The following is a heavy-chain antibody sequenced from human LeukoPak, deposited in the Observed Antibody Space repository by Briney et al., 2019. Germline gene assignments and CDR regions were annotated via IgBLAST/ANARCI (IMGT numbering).Heavy chain of an antibody. CDR3: AKSIVVVPAAMIDYYYGMDV. CDR2: ISGSGGST. CDR1: GFTFDTYA. J-gene: IGHJ6*02. V-gene: IGHV3-23*01. D-gene: IGHD2-2*01. Sequence: GGSLRLPCAASGFTFDTYAMTWVRQAPGKGLEWVSAISGSGGSTYYADSVKGRFTISRDNSKNTLYLQMNSLRAEDTAVYYCAKSIVVVPAAMIDYYYGMDVWGQGTTVTVSS.